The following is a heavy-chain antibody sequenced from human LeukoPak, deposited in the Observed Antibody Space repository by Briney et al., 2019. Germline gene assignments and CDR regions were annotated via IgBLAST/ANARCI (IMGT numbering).Heavy chain of an antibody. CDR2: IRSKANSYAT. Sequence: GGSLRLSCAASGFTFSGSAMHWVRQASGKGLEWVVRIRSKANSYATAYAASVKGRFTISRDDSKNTAYLQMNSLKTEDTAVYYCTRRKEGFDYWGQGTLVTVSS. V-gene: IGHV3-73*01. CDR3: TRRKEGFDY. J-gene: IGHJ4*02. CDR1: GFTFSGSA.